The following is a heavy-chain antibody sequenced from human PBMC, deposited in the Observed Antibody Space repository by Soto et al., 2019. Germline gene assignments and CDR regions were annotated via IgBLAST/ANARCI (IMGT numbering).Heavy chain of an antibody. J-gene: IGHJ4*02. Sequence: QVQLQESGPGLVRPSQTLSLTCTVSGGSISSGAYYWSWIRQPPGKGLEWIGYIYYGGSTYYNPSLKSRLTISVDTPENQFSMKLISVTAADTAVYYSARHKPYISRWPPYFEYWGQGTLVSVSS. CDR1: GGSISSGAYY. V-gene: IGHV4-30-4*01. CDR3: ARHKPYISRWPPYFEY. CDR2: IYYGGST. D-gene: IGHD6-19*01.